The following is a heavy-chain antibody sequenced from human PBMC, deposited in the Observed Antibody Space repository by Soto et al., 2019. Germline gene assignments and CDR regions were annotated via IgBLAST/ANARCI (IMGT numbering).Heavy chain of an antibody. V-gene: IGHV3-21*01. J-gene: IGHJ5*02. D-gene: IGHD2-21*01. CDR3: ARDVNGGFCGA. CDR1: GFTFSSYS. Sequence: GGSLRLTCAASGFTFSSYSMNWVRQAPGKGLEWVSTISSRNNDMYYVDSVKGRFTISRDNARNSVYLQMNSLRADDTAVYYCARDVNGGFCGAWGQGTLVTVSS. CDR2: ISSRNNDM.